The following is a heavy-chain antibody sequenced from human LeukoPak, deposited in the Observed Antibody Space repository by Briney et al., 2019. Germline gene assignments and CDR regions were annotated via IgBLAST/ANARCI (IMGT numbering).Heavy chain of an antibody. J-gene: IGHJ6*02. Sequence: PGASVKVSCKASGNSISNYAVSWVRQAPGQGLEWMGGIIPIFGTANYAQKFQGRVTITADESTSIAYMELSSLRSEDTAVYYCARGGPDSSGWYQSGMDVWGQGTTVTVSS. D-gene: IGHD6-19*01. CDR1: GNSISNYA. CDR3: ARGGPDSSGWYQSGMDV. CDR2: IIPIFGTA. V-gene: IGHV1-69*13.